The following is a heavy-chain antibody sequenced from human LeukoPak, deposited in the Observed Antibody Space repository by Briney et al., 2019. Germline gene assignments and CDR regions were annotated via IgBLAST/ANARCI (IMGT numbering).Heavy chain of an antibody. V-gene: IGHV4-34*01. CDR2: INHSGST. CDR1: GGSFSGYY. J-gene: IGHJ4*02. D-gene: IGHD3-16*02. Sequence: PSETLSLTCAVYGGSFSGYYWSWIRQPPGKGLEWIGEINHSGSTNYNPSLKSRVTISVDTSKNQFSLKLSSVTAADTAVYYCARALYDYVWGSYRKGTYFDYWGQGTLGTVSS. CDR3: ARALYDYVWGSYRKGTYFDY.